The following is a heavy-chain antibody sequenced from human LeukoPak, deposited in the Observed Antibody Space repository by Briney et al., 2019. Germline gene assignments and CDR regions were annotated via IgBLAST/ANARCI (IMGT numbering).Heavy chain of an antibody. CDR3: ARWATVTPYGMDV. V-gene: IGHV3-21*01. CDR1: GFTFSSYS. CDR2: ISSSSSYI. J-gene: IGHJ6*02. Sequence: GGSLRLSCAASGFTFSSYSMNWVRQAPGKGLEWVSSISSSSSYIYYADSVKGRFTISRDNAKNSLYLQMNSLRAEDTAVYYCARWATVTPYGMDVWGQGTTVTVSS. D-gene: IGHD4-17*01.